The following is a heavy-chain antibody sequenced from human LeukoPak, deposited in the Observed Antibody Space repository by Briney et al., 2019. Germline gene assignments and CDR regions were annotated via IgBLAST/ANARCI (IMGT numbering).Heavy chain of an antibody. Sequence: PGRSLRLSCEASGFTFSSYGIHWVRQAPDKGLEWVAVVSYDGSDKYYADSVKGRFTISRDNSKNTLYLQMNSLRPEDTAVYYCARYYDSSGYDRFFDYWGQGTLVTVSS. CDR3: ARYYDSSGYDRFFDY. V-gene: IGHV3-30*03. D-gene: IGHD3-22*01. J-gene: IGHJ4*02. CDR2: VSYDGSDK. CDR1: GFTFSSYG.